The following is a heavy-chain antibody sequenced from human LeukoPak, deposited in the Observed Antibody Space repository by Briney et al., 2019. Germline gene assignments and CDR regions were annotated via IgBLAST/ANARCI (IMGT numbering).Heavy chain of an antibody. CDR1: GYTFSNYD. D-gene: IGHD5-18*01. Sequence: AGGSLRLSCAGSGYTFSNYDIHWVRQPTGKGLEWVSAIGTLGDTYYSDSVKGRFTISRENARNSVYLQMTTLRAGDTAVYYCASIFSSGYSYFDYXXQGTLVTVSS. CDR3: ASIFSSGYSYFDY. V-gene: IGHV3-13*01. CDR2: IGTLGDT. J-gene: IGHJ4*02.